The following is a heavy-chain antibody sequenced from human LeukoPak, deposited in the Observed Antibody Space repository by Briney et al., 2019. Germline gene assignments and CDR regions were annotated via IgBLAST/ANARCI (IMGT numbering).Heavy chain of an antibody. Sequence: KPSETLSLTCTVSGGSISSYYWSWLRQPPGEGLEWIGYTFYSGSTNYNPSLKSRVTISVDTSNNQFSLKLSSVTAADTAVYYCARDTFYYGFDYWGQGTLVTVSS. CDR2: TFYSGST. CDR3: ARDTFYYGFDY. J-gene: IGHJ4*02. CDR1: GGSISSYY. V-gene: IGHV4-59*08. D-gene: IGHD3-10*01.